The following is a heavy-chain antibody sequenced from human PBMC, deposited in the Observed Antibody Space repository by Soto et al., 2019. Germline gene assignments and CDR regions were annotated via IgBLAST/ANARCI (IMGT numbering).Heavy chain of an antibody. CDR1: GASISSVRW. CDR2: IYHGGDT. CDR3: VGTDSGWPTFEAY. V-gene: IGHV4-4*02. D-gene: IGHD6-19*01. Sequence: QVQLQESGPGLVKPSGTLSLTCDVSGASISSVRWWSWVRQPPGKGLEWIGEIYHGGDTNYSPSLKSRLTISVDTSKNQFSLQLISVTAADTAMYYCVGTDSGWPTFEAYWGQGTLVTVSS. J-gene: IGHJ4*02.